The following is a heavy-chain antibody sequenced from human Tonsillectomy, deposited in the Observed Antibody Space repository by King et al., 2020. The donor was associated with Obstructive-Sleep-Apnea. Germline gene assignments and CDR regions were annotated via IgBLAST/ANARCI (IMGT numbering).Heavy chain of an antibody. CDR1: GFTFSNYG. D-gene: IGHD6-19*01. CDR3: ARGSYSSGWEGDY. Sequence: VQLVESGGGVVQPGRSLRLSCAASGFTFSNYGMHWVRQAPGKGLEWVAFIRYDGSNKYNGDSVKGRFTISRDNSKNTQYLQMNSLRPEDTAVYYCARGSYSSGWEGDYWGQGTLVIVSS. V-gene: IGHV3-30*02. J-gene: IGHJ4*02. CDR2: IRYDGSNK.